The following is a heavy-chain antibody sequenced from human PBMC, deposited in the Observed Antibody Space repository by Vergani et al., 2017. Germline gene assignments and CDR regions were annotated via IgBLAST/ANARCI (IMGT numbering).Heavy chain of an antibody. Sequence: EVQLVQSGAEVKKPGATMKISCKVSGYTFTDHYMHWVKQAPGKGLEWMGLVDPEDGETIYAEKFKGRVTIAADTSTDTAHLELSSLRSEDTAVYYCARTPVLLWFGELTHYFDYWGQGTLVTVSS. CDR1: GYTFTDHY. J-gene: IGHJ4*02. V-gene: IGHV1-69-2*01. CDR3: ARTPVLLWFGELTHYFDY. CDR2: VDPEDGET. D-gene: IGHD3-10*01.